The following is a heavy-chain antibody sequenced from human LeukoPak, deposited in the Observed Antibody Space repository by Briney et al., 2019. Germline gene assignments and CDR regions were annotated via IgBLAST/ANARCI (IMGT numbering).Heavy chain of an antibody. CDR3: ARSTRTYYYDNSGYYYFDN. J-gene: IGHJ4*02. V-gene: IGHV4-4*07. D-gene: IGHD3-22*01. CDR2: IYNSGTT. Sequence: SETLSLTCTVSGGSISGFYWSWIRQPAGEGLEWIGRIYNSGTTNYNPSLRSRVIMSLDTSKNQFSLKLSSVTAADTAVYYCARSTRTYYYDNSGYYYFDNWGQGNLVTVSS. CDR1: GGSISGFY.